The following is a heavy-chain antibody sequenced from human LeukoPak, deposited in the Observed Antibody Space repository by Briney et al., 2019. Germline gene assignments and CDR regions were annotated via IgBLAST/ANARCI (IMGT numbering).Heavy chain of an antibody. J-gene: IGHJ5*02. Sequence: ASVKVSCKASGYTFTDQFSRWVRQAPGQGLGWMGWVNSKTGATQYAQKFQGRVTTTRDTSTTTSSMDVSRFISDHTSVYFCVIENIVATRWFDPWGQGTLVTVSS. D-gene: IGHD5-12*01. V-gene: IGHV1-2*02. CDR1: GYTFTDQF. CDR2: VNSKTGAT. CDR3: VIENIVATRWFDP.